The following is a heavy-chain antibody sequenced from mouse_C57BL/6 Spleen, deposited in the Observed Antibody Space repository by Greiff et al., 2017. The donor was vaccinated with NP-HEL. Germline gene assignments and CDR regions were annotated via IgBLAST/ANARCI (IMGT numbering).Heavy chain of an antibody. Sequence: EVQLVESGGGLVKPGGSLKLSCAASGFTFTSYAMSWVRQTPEQRLEWVATISDGGSYTYYPDNVKGRFTISRDNDKHNLYLQLNHLKSEDTAVYYCARDIDYFEYWGQGTTLTVAS. CDR1: GFTFTSYA. CDR3: ARDIDYFEY. CDR2: ISDGGSYT. J-gene: IGHJ2*01. V-gene: IGHV5-4*01.